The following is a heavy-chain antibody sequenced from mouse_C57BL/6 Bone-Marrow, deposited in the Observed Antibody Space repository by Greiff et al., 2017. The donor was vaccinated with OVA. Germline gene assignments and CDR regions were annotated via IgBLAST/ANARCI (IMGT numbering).Heavy chain of an antibody. V-gene: IGHV1-5*01. CDR3: TRWEQTLGRGYWYFDV. CDR2: IYPGNSDT. CDR1: GYTFTSYW. D-gene: IGHD4-1*01. J-gene: IGHJ1*03. Sequence: EVQLQQSGTVLARPGASVKMSCKTSGYTFTSYWMHWVKQRPGQGLEWIGAIYPGNSDTSYNQKFKGKAKLTAVTSASTAYMELSSLTNEDSAVYYCTRWEQTLGRGYWYFDVWGTGTTVTVSS.